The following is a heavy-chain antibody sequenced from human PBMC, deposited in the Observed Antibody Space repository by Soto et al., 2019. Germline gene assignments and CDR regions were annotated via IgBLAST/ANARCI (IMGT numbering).Heavy chain of an antibody. CDR2: IWHDGSTT. J-gene: IGHJ6*02. Sequence: QEQLVESGGGVVQPGRSLRLSCAASGFSFSSYAMHWVRQAPGKGLEWVALIWHDGSTTSYADSVKGRFTISRDNSKNTHNRQMNNLRAEDTAVYYCARDVATAKASCYHYGMDVWGQGTPVTGSS. CDR3: ARDVATAKASCYHYGMDV. D-gene: IGHD2-21*01. CDR1: GFSFSSYA. V-gene: IGHV3-33*01.